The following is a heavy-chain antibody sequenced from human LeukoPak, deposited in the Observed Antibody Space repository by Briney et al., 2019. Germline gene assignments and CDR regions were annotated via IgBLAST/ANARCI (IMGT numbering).Heavy chain of an antibody. Sequence: GGTLRLSCAASGFTFSDYYMSRIRQAPGKGLEWVSYISSSGSTIYYAYSVKGRFTISRDNAKNSLYLQMNSLRAEDTAVYYCAREEWKLPVDYWGRGTLVTVSS. CDR3: AREEWKLPVDY. CDR2: ISSSGSTI. J-gene: IGHJ4*02. V-gene: IGHV3-11*01. D-gene: IGHD1-26*01. CDR1: GFTFSDYY.